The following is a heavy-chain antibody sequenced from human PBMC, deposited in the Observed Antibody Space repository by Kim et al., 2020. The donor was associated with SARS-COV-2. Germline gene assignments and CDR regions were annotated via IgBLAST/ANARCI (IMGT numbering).Heavy chain of an antibody. CDR2: IIARGGST. Sequence: GGSLRLSCADSGFTFSSYAMTWVRQAPGKGLEWVSAIIARGGSTYYSDSVKGRFTISRDNSRNTLYLQMNSLRAEDTAVYYCAKDPVVTAIQGRFGYWGQGTLVTVSS. J-gene: IGHJ4*02. D-gene: IGHD2-21*02. CDR3: AKDPVVTAIQGRFGY. CDR1: GFTFSSYA. V-gene: IGHV3-23*01.